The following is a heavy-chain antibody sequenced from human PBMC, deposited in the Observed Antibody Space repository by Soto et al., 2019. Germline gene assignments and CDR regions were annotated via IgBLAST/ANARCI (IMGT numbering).Heavy chain of an antibody. CDR3: AKDPSHSSSWYYFDY. D-gene: IGHD6-13*01. CDR2: ISGSGGST. V-gene: IGHV3-23*01. Sequence: GGSLRLSCAASGFTFSSYAMSWVRQAPGKGLEWVSAISGSGGSTYYADSVKGRFTISRDNSKNTLYLQMNSLRAEDTAVYYCAKDPSHSSSWYYFDYWGQGTLVTVSS. J-gene: IGHJ4*02. CDR1: GFTFSSYA.